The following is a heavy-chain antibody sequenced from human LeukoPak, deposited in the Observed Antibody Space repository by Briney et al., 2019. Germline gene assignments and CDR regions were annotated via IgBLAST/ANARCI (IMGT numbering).Heavy chain of an antibody. CDR2: ISYDGSNK. V-gene: IGHV3-30*18. CDR3: AKRGYDYFTNWFDP. D-gene: IGHD5-12*01. Sequence: GGSLRLSCAASGFTFSSYGMHWVRQAPGKGLEWGAFISYDGSNKYYADSVKGRFTISRDNSKNTLYLQMNSLRAEDKAVYYCAKRGYDYFTNWFDPWGQGTLVTVSS. J-gene: IGHJ5*02. CDR1: GFTFSSYG.